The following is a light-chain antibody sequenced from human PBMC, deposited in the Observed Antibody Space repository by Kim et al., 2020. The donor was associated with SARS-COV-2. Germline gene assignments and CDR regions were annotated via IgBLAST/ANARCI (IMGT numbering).Light chain of an antibody. CDR3: QTWDGITAV. CDR1: NLGDKY. V-gene: IGLV3-1*01. Sequence: SYELTQPPSVSVSPGQTASITCSGDNLGDKYACWYQQKPGQSPLLVIYQDTRRHSGIPDRFSGSNSGNTATLTISGTQAMDEADYYCQTWDGITAVFGGG. CDR2: QDT. J-gene: IGLJ3*02.